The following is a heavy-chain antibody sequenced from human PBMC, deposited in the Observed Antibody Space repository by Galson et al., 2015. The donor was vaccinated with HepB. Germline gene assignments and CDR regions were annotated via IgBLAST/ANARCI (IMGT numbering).Heavy chain of an antibody. V-gene: IGHV3-33*08. CDR1: GFTFSSYG. J-gene: IGHJ4*02. D-gene: IGHD3-10*01. Sequence: SLRLSCAASGFTFSSYGMHWVRQAPGKGLEWVAVIWYDGSNKYYADSVKGRFTISRDNSKNTLYLQMNSLRAEDTAVYYCARDASAMVRGVPYYFDYWGQGTLVTVSS. CDR3: ARDASAMVRGVPYYFDY. CDR2: IWYDGSNK.